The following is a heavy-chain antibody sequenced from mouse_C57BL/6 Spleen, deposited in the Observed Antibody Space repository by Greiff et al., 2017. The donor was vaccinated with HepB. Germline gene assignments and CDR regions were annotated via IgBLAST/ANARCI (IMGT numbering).Heavy chain of an antibody. Sequence: VQLQQPGAELVRPGTSVKLSCKASGYTFTSYWMHWVKQRPGQGLEWIGVIDPSDSYTNYNQKFKGKATLTVDTSSSTAYMQLISLTSEDSAVYYCARRYYYGSSYYFDYWGQGTTLTVSS. CDR3: ARRYYYGSSYYFDY. CDR2: IDPSDSYT. D-gene: IGHD1-1*01. CDR1: GYTFTSYW. V-gene: IGHV1-59*01. J-gene: IGHJ2*01.